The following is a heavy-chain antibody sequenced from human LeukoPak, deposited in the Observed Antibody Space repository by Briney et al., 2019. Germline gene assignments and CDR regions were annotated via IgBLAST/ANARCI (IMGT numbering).Heavy chain of an antibody. CDR1: GYTFTDYY. CDR3: ARAKKGWLRLSYWYFDL. Sequence: ASVKVSCKAFGYTFTDYYLHWVRQAPGQGFEWMGRIHPKSGGTTYAQNFQGRVTMTSDTSISTVYMELSSLRSEDTAVYYCARAKKGWLRLSYWYFDLWGRGTLVTVSS. V-gene: IGHV1-2*02. D-gene: IGHD5-12*01. J-gene: IGHJ2*01. CDR2: IHPKSGGT.